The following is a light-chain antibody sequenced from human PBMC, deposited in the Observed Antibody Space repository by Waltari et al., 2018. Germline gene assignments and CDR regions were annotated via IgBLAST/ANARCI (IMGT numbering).Light chain of an antibody. CDR2: RVS. CDR3: MQALQTPRT. V-gene: IGKV2-29*02. Sequence: DIVMTQTPLSLPVTPGEPASISCRSSQSLLHSNGNTYLYWYLQKPGQPPRLLIYRVSNRFSGVPDRFSGSGSGTDFTLKISRVEAEDVVVYYCMQALQTPRTFGQGTKVEIK. J-gene: IGKJ1*01. CDR1: QSLLHSNGNTY.